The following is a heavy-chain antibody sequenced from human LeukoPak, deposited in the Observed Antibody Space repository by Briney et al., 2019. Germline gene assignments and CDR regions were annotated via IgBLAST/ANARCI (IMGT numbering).Heavy chain of an antibody. V-gene: IGHV4-34*01. Sequence: KTSQTLSLTCSVYAGSFSGYYWSWISQPPGKGLEWIGEINHSGSTTYNPSLKSRVTLSADPSKTQFSLKLSSVTAVDTAVYYCARGRERYFDWLLSTWGQGTLVTVSS. D-gene: IGHD3-9*01. J-gene: IGHJ4*02. CDR2: INHSGST. CDR1: AGSFSGYY. CDR3: ARGRERYFDWLLST.